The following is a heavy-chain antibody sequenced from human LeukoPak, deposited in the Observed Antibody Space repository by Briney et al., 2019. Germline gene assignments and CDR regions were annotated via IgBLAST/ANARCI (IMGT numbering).Heavy chain of an antibody. CDR3: ARGPGVFGRIWYMDV. CDR2: IFSDGKI. CDR1: GDSTIYNY. V-gene: IGHV4-4*07. J-gene: IGHJ6*03. D-gene: IGHD3-3*01. Sequence: SETLSLTCSVSGDSTIYNYWSWIRQPAGKGLEWIGRIFSDGKINYSPSLESRVTMSVDNAKNQSSLRLSSVTAADTAVYYCARGPGVFGRIWYMDVWGQGTTVSVSS.